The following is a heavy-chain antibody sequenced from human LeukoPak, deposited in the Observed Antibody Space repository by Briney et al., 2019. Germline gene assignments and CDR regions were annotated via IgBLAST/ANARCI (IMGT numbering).Heavy chain of an antibody. V-gene: IGHV4-4*02. D-gene: IGHD3-10*01. CDR3: AAKDYGSGSYYKDDY. Sequence: SGTLSLTCAVSGGSISSSNWWSWVRPPPGKGLEWIGEIYHSGSTNYNPSLKSRVTISADKSKNQISLKLSSVTAADTAVYYCAAKDYGSGSYYKDDYWGQGTLVTVSS. CDR2: IYHSGST. CDR1: GGSISSSNW. J-gene: IGHJ4*02.